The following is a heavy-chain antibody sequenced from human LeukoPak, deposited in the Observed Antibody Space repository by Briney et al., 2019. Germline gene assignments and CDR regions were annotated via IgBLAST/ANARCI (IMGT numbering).Heavy chain of an antibody. CDR2: ISSSSSYI. CDR3: ARGGPGQNRRIQLRPDY. V-gene: IGHV3-21*04. D-gene: IGHD5-18*01. Sequence: PGGSLRLSCAASGFTFSSYSMNWVRQAPGKGLEWVSSISSSSSYIYYADSVKGRFTISRDNAKNSLYLQMNSLRAEDTAVYYCARGGPGQNRRIQLRPDYWGQGTLVTVSS. J-gene: IGHJ4*02. CDR1: GFTFSSYS.